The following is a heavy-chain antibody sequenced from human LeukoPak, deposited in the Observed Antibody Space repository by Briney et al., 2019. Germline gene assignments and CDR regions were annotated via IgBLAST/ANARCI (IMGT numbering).Heavy chain of an antibody. D-gene: IGHD3-16*01. CDR2: IYNSGST. J-gene: IGHJ5*02. V-gene: IGHV4-59*12. Sequence: PAETLSLTCTVSGGSISIYYWSWIRQPPGKGLEWIGYIYNSGSTNYNPSFKSRVTISEDTPKNQFSLKLSSVTAADTAVYYCARGAWGIFDPWGQGTLVTVSS. CDR3: ARGAWGIFDP. CDR1: GGSISIYY.